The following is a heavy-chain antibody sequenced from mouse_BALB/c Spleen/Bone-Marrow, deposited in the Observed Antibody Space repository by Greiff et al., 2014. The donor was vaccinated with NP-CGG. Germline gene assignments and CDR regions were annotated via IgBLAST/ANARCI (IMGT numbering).Heavy chain of an antibody. CDR2: ISSGSSTI. V-gene: IGHV5-17*02. D-gene: IGHD3-3*01. CDR3: TRSGTLGAMDY. CDR1: GFTFSSFG. J-gene: IGHJ4*01. Sequence: DVMLVESGGGLVQPGGSRKLSCAASGFTFSSFGMHWVRQAPEKGLEWVAYISSGSSTIYYADTMKGRFTISRDNPKNTLFLQMTSLRSEDTAMYYCTRSGTLGAMDYWGQGTSVTASS.